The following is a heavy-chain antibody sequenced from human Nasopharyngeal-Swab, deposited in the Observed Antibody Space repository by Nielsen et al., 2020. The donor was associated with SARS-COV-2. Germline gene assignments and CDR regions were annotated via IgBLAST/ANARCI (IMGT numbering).Heavy chain of an antibody. Sequence: WIRQPPVKGLEWIGFIYYSGTTSYNPSLMSRVTITVDTSKNQFSLDLNSVTAADTAVYYCAGGTYYYYGMDVWGQGITVTVSS. D-gene: IGHD3-16*01. CDR2: IYYSGTT. V-gene: IGHV4-59*01. J-gene: IGHJ6*02. CDR3: AGGTYYYYGMDV.